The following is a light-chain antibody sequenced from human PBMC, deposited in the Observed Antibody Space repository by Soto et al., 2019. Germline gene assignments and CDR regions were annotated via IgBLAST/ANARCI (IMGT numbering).Light chain of an antibody. V-gene: IGKV3-11*01. Sequence: EIVMTQSPATLSVSPGERATLSCRASQSVSSNLAWYQQKPGQAPRLIIYDASNRATGIPARFSGSGSGTDFTLTISSLEPEDFAVYYCQQRSNWPPITLGQGTRLEIK. CDR2: DAS. CDR3: QQRSNWPPIT. J-gene: IGKJ5*01. CDR1: QSVSSN.